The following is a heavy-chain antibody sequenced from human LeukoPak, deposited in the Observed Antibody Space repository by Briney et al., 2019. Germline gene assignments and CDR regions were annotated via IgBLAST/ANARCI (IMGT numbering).Heavy chain of an antibody. D-gene: IGHD6-19*01. V-gene: IGHV3-30-3*01. CDR2: ISYDGSNK. CDR3: ASPWGDISVAGTSWDY. Sequence: GGSLRLSCVASGFTFSSYAMHWVRQAPGKGLEWVAVISYDGSNKYYADSVKGRFTISRDNSKNTLYLQMNSLRAEDTAVYYCASPWGDISVAGTSWDYWGQGTLVTVSS. J-gene: IGHJ4*02. CDR1: GFTFSSYA.